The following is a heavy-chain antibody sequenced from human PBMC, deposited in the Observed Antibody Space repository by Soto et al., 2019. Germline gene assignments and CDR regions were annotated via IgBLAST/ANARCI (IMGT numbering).Heavy chain of an antibody. CDR1: GFTFEDFA. V-gene: IGHV3-9*01. CDR2: NRWNGEAV. J-gene: IGHJ5*02. Sequence: GGSLRLSCSASGFTFEDFAMHWVRRVPGKGLEWVAGNRWNGEAVGYAASVKGRCTSSRDNAKKLLFLQMSSLRVDDTALYYCVKDGEAASPGWFDTWGQGTQVTVSS. D-gene: IGHD6-6*01. CDR3: VKDGEAASPGWFDT.